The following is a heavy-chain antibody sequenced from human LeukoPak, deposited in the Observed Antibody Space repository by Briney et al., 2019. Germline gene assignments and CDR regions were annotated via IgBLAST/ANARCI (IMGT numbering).Heavy chain of an antibody. V-gene: IGHV3-23*01. CDR3: AKAIVVVIGYFDY. J-gene: IGHJ4*02. CDR1: GFTFSSFA. D-gene: IGHD3-22*01. CDR2: MSSRGGST. Sequence: GGSLRLSCAASGFTFSSFAMSWVRQAPGKGLEWVSAMSSRGGSTYYADSVKGRFTISRDNSKNTLYLKMTSLRAEDTAVYYCAKAIVVVIGYFDYWGQGTLVTVSS.